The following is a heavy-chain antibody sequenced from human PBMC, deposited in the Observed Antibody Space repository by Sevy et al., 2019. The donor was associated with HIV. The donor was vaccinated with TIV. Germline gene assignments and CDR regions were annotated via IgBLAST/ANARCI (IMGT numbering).Heavy chain of an antibody. J-gene: IGHJ4*02. CDR1: GYTFTTYA. D-gene: IGHD6-13*01. CDR2: ISVNNGNR. V-gene: IGHV1-18*01. CDR3: ARLVMSSSWPCFDY. Sequence: ASVKVSCKASGYTFTTYAITWVRQAPGEGLEWMVWISVNNGNRNYAQKVQDRVTMTTDTSTNTANMELRSLRSDDTATCYCARLVMSSSWPCFDYWGQGTLVTVSS.